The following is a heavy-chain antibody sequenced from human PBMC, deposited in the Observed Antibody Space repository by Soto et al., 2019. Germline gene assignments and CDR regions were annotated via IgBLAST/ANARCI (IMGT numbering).Heavy chain of an antibody. CDR3: TTDSYFTLKLVRFDY. V-gene: IGHV3-11*01. D-gene: IGHD3-22*01. Sequence: GGSLRLSCAASGFTFSDYYMSWIRQAPGKGLELLSYISSSGATIYYVDSVKGRFTISRDNAKKSLYLQMNSLKTEDTAVYYCTTDSYFTLKLVRFDYWGLGTLVTVSS. CDR1: GFTFSDYY. J-gene: IGHJ4*01. CDR2: ISSSGATI.